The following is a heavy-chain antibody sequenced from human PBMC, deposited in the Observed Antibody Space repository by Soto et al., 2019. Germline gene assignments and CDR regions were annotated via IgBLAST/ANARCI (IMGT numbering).Heavy chain of an antibody. CDR2: INHSGST. V-gene: IGHV4-34*01. Sequence: KPSETLSLTCAVYGGSFSGYYWSWIRQPPGKGLEWIGEINHSGSTNYNPSLKSRVTISVDTSKNQFSLKLSSVTAADTAVYYCARARGHKFDYWGQGTLVTVSS. CDR3: ARARGHKFDY. CDR1: GGSFSGYY. D-gene: IGHD2-21*01. J-gene: IGHJ4*02.